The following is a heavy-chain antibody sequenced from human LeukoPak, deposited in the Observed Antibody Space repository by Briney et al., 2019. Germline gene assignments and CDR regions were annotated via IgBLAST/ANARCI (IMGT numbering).Heavy chain of an antibody. Sequence: GASVKVSCKASGYTFTSYDINWVPQATGQGLEWMGWMNPNSGNTGYAQKFQGRVTMTRNTSISTVYMELSSLRSEDTAVYYCARGNGGAIKSDYWGQGTLVTVSS. CDR3: ARGNGGAIKSDY. J-gene: IGHJ4*02. CDR2: MNPNSGNT. CDR1: GYTFTSYD. D-gene: IGHD3-10*01. V-gene: IGHV1-8*01.